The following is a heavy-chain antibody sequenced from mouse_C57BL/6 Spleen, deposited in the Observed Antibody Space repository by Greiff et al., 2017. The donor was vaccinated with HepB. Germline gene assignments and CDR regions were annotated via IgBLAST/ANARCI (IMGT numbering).Heavy chain of an antibody. V-gene: IGHV3-6*01. CDR3: ARERNYYGYYFDY. D-gene: IGHD2-1*01. CDR1: GYSITSGYY. Sequence: VQVVESGPGLVKPSQSLSLTCSVTGYSITSGYYWNWIRQFPGNKLEWMGYISYDGSNNYNPSLKNRISITRDTSKNQFFLKLNSVTTEDTATYYCARERNYYGYYFDYWGQGTTLTVSS. CDR2: ISYDGSN. J-gene: IGHJ2*01.